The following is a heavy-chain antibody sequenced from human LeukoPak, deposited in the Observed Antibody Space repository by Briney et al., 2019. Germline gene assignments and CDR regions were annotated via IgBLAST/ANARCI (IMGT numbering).Heavy chain of an antibody. CDR2: IFPDDSDT. J-gene: IGHJ4*02. CDR1: GYSFTSHW. CDR3: ARTKDIVTTPKRVGFDY. D-gene: IGHD5-12*01. Sequence: GESLKISCKGSGYSFTSHWIAWVRQMPGKGLEWMGIIFPDDSDTRYSPSFQGQVTISADKSITTAYLQWSSLKASDTAMYYCARTKDIVTTPKRVGFDYWGQGTLVTVSS. V-gene: IGHV5-51*01.